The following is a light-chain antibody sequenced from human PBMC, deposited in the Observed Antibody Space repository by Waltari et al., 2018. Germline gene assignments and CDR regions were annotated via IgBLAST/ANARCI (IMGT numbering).Light chain of an antibody. J-gene: IGKJ2*01. CDR1: KDISRS. CDR2: GAS. Sequence: DIQMTQSPSSLSASVGDRVTITCRASKDISRSLVWFQQKPGKAPKSLTYGASNLQSGAPSHFSGGGSGTQFTLVISSLQPDDFATYFCQQYHRFPYTFGQGTKLEIK. CDR3: QQYHRFPYT. V-gene: IGKV1-16*02.